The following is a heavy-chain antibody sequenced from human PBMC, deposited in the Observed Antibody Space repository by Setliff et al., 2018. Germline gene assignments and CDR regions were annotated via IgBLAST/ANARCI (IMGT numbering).Heavy chain of an antibody. J-gene: IGHJ4*02. Sequence: PSETLSLTCAVSGYSISSGYYWGWIRQPPGKGLEWIGSIYHSGSTYHNPSLKSRVTISVDTSKNQFSLKLSSVTAADTAVYYCARNYGEQHGDSEAGYFDYWGQGTRVTVSA. CDR1: GYSISSGYY. CDR3: ARNYGEQHGDSEAGYFDY. V-gene: IGHV4-38-2*01. CDR2: IYHSGST. D-gene: IGHD4-17*01.